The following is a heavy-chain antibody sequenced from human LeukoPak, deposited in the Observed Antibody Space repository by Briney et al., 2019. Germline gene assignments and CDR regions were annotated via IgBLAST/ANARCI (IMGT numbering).Heavy chain of an antibody. CDR3: TRDLMDYDVSTGLHHYYMDV. J-gene: IGHJ6*02. Sequence: GGSLRLSCAASGFTFSSYSMNWVRQAPGKGLEWVSSISSSSSYVYYADSVKGRFTISRDNAKNSLYLQMNSLRAEDTAVYYCTRDLMDYDVSTGLHHYYMDVWGQGTTVTVSS. V-gene: IGHV3-21*01. CDR2: ISSSSSYV. CDR1: GFTFSSYS. D-gene: IGHD3-9*01.